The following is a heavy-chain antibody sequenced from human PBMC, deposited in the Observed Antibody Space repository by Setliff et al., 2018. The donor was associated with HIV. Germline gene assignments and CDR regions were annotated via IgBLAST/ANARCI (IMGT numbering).Heavy chain of an antibody. CDR1: GHSISNSRYY. J-gene: IGHJ4*02. D-gene: IGHD2-8*01. CDR2: IYYSGST. CDR3: ARLSNGLPADY. V-gene: IGHV4-39*01. Sequence: SETLSLTCSVSGHSISNSRYYWSWIRQPPGKGLEWIGSIYYSGSTYYNPSLKSRLTISVETSKNQFSLTLNSVTAADTAFYYCARLSNGLPADYWGQGTLVTVSS.